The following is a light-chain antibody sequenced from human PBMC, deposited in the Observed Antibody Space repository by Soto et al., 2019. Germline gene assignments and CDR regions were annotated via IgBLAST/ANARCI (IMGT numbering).Light chain of an antibody. Sequence: QSALTQPASVSGSPGQSITISCTGTSSDVGGYKYVSWYQQHPGKAPKLIIYEVSNRPSGVSNRFSGSKSGNTASLTISGLQAEDEADYYCSSYTSSSTHVFGTGTKLTVL. V-gene: IGLV2-14*01. CDR1: SSDVGGYKY. J-gene: IGLJ1*01. CDR2: EVS. CDR3: SSYTSSSTHV.